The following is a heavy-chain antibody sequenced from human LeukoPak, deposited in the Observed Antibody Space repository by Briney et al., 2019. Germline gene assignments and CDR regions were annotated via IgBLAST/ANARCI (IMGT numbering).Heavy chain of an antibody. V-gene: IGHV4-39*01. CDR1: GDSISSGTYF. J-gene: IGHJ4*02. Sequence: SETLSLTCTVTGDSISSGTYFWGWIRQPPGKGLEWIGGIHYSGVTYYNPSLKSRVTTSKDTSKSQFSLKLTSVTAADTAVYYCARLLGHAYWGQGILVAVS. CDR3: ARLLGHAY. D-gene: IGHD2-8*02. CDR2: IHYSGVT.